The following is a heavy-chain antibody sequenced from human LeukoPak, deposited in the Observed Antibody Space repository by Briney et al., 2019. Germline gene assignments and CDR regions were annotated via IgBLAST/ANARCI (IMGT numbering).Heavy chain of an antibody. CDR1: GGTFSSYA. CDR2: IIPILGIA. V-gene: IGHV1-69*04. D-gene: IGHD2-21*02. CDR3: ARDSEHIVVVTAMGYFDY. J-gene: IGHJ4*02. Sequence: ASVKVSCKASGGTFSSYAISWVRQAPGQGLEWMGRIIPILGIANYAQKFQGRVTITADKSTSTAYMELSSLRSEDTAVYYCARDSEHIVVVTAMGYFDYWGQGTLVTVSS.